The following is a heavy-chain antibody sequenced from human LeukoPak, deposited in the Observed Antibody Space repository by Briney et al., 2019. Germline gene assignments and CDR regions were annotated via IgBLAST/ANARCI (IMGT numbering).Heavy chain of an antibody. V-gene: IGHV3-23*01. Sequence: GGSLRLSCAASGFTFRNYAMSWLRQAPGKGLEWVSIIDRGGGSIYYADSVKGLFTISRDDSRNTLYLQMNSLRAADTAVYYCAKDQTGDGYNSIWGQGTLVTVSS. D-gene: IGHD5-24*01. CDR1: GFTFRNYA. CDR3: AKDQTGDGYNSI. J-gene: IGHJ4*02. CDR2: IDRGGGSI.